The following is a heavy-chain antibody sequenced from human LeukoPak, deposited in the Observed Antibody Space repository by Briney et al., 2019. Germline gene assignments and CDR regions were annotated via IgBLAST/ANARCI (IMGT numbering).Heavy chain of an antibody. D-gene: IGHD3-22*01. V-gene: IGHV3-48*03. Sequence: GGSLRLSCAASGFTFSSYEMNWVRQAPGKGLEWVSYISSSGSTIYYADSVKGRFTISRDNAKNSLYLQMNSLRAEDTALYYCAKDITPHWEDYDSSGFDYWGQGTLVTVSS. CDR3: AKDITPHWEDYDSSGFDY. CDR2: ISSSGSTI. CDR1: GFTFSSYE. J-gene: IGHJ4*02.